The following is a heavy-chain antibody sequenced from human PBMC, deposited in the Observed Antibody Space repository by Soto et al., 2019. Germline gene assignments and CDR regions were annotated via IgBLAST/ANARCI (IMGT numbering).Heavy chain of an antibody. CDR3: ARAGGSNDYYYYGMDV. CDR2: IIPIFGTA. J-gene: IGHJ6*02. D-gene: IGHD5-12*01. V-gene: IGHV1-69*06. Sequence: GASVKVSCKASGGTFSSYAISWVRQAPGQGLEWMGGIIPIFGTANYAQKFQGRVTITADKSTSTAYMELSSLRSEDTAVYYCARAGGSNDYYYYGMDVWGQGTTVTVSS. CDR1: GGTFSSYA.